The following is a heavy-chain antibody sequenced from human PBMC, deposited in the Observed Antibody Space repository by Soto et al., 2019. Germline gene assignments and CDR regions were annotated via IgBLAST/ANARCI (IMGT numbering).Heavy chain of an antibody. CDR1: GGSISSSSYY. CDR2: IYYSGSA. D-gene: IGHD7-27*01. Sequence: SETLSLTCTVSGGSISSSSYYWGWIRQPPGKGLGWIGSIYYSGSAYYNPSLKSRVTISVDTSKNQFSLKLSSVTTAYTAVYYCARLGNACYFDYWGQGTLVTVSS. V-gene: IGHV4-39*01. J-gene: IGHJ4*02. CDR3: ARLGNACYFDY.